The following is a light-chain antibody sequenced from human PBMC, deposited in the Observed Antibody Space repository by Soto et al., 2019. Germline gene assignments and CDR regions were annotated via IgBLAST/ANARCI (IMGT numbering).Light chain of an antibody. CDR3: QHRATWPPSVT. V-gene: IGKV3-11*01. CDR1: QSVGTF. J-gene: IGKJ4*01. Sequence: EVVLPQSPATLSLSPRARATLSCRASQSVGTFLSWYQQKPGQAPRLLIYDVSNRATGVPARFGGSGSGTAFTLTIRKFAPEDFGVYYCQHRATWPPSVTFGGGTRV. CDR2: DVS.